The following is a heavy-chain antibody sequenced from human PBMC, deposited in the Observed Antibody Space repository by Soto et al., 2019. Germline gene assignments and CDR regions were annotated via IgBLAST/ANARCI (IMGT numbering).Heavy chain of an antibody. V-gene: IGHV3-30-3*01. J-gene: IGHJ4*02. Sequence: QVQLVESGGGVVQPGRSLRLSCAASGFTFSSYAMHWVRQAPGKGLEWVAVISYDGSNKFYADSVNGRFTISRDNSKNTLYLQMNSLRADDTAMYYCARSPGYSSSWSDYWGQGTLVTVSP. CDR2: ISYDGSNK. CDR1: GFTFSSYA. CDR3: ARSPGYSSSWSDY. D-gene: IGHD6-13*01.